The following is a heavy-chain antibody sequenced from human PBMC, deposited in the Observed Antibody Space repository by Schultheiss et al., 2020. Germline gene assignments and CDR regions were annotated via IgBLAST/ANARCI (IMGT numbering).Heavy chain of an antibody. J-gene: IGHJ6*02. D-gene: IGHD4-17*01. V-gene: IGHV3-64D*06. CDR3: ASNGPTTVTTTGYYYYYYGMDV. CDR2: ISSNGGST. CDR1: GFIFNNYG. Sequence: GGSLRLSCSASGFIFNNYGMHWVRQAPGKGLEYVSAISSNGGSTYYADSVKGRFTISRDNSKNTLYLQMNSLRAEDTAVYYCASNGPTTVTTTGYYYYYYGMDVWGQGTTVTGSS.